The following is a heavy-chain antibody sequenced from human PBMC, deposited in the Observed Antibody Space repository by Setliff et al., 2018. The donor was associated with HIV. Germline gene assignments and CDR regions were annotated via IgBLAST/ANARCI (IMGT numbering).Heavy chain of an antibody. D-gene: IGHD3-16*01. CDR3: GASQDSYSYLGYYYSGVNV. CDR2: IIPMYNIP. CDR1: GGTLSNYV. V-gene: IGHV1-69*05. J-gene: IGHJ6*02. Sequence: GASVKVSCKTSGGTLSNYVITWVRQAPGQGLEWMGMIIPMYNIPAYAQKFQGRVTITTDESTTTVFMELTGLRSEDTAVYYCGASQDSYSYLGYYYSGVNVWGQGTTVTVSS.